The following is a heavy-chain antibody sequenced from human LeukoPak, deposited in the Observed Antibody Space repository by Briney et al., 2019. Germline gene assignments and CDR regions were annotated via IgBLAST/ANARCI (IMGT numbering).Heavy chain of an antibody. Sequence: GGSLRLSCAASGFTFSSYSMNWVRQAPGKGLEWVSYISSSSSTIYYADSVKGRFTISRDNAKNSLYLQMNSLRAEDTAVYYCAREEGQQLVGYYYYYMDIWGKGTTVTVSS. CDR1: GFTFSSYS. D-gene: IGHD6-13*01. V-gene: IGHV3-48*01. J-gene: IGHJ6*03. CDR3: AREEGQQLVGYYYYYMDI. CDR2: ISSSSSTI.